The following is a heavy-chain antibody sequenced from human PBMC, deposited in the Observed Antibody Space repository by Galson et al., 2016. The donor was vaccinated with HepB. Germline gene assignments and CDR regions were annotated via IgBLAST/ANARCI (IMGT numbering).Heavy chain of an antibody. CDR2: ISKDGSNK. D-gene: IGHD3-9*01. J-gene: IGHJ2*01. CDR3: ARDQHYDILTGYRHPYWYFDL. Sequence: SLRLSCAVYGFTFSSFGMHWVRQAPGKGLEWVAVISKDGSNKDYADSVKGRFTISRDNSKNTLYLQMNSLRDEDTAVYYCARDQHYDILTGYRHPYWYFDLWGRGTLVTVSS. CDR1: GFTFSSFG. V-gene: IGHV3-30*03.